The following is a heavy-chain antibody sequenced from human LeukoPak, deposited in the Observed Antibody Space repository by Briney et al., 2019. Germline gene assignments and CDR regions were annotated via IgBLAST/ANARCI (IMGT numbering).Heavy chain of an antibody. D-gene: IGHD6-6*01. J-gene: IGHJ4*02. V-gene: IGHV3-53*01. Sequence: GGSLRLSCAASGFAVSSNHMNWVRQAPGKGLEWVSVIFNGGSTYYADSVKGRFTISRDNSKNTLYLQMNSLRAEDTAVYYCARDSSSSPGYWGQGTLVTVSS. CDR3: ARDSSSSPGY. CDR2: IFNGGST. CDR1: GFAVSSNH.